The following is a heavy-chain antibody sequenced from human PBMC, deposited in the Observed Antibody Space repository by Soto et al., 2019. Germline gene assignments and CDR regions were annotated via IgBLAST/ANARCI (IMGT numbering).Heavy chain of an antibody. J-gene: IGHJ6*02. Sequence: QVQLQESGPGLVKPSGTLSLTCAVSGGSISRSYWWSWVRQPPGKGLEWIGEIYHSGSTNYNTYLTSRVTITVAKSKNQFSLKVTSVTAADTAVYYCARVSGSYYYGMDVWGQGTTVTVSS. CDR3: ARVSGSYYYGMDV. CDR1: GGSISRSYW. V-gene: IGHV4-4*02. CDR2: IYHSGST.